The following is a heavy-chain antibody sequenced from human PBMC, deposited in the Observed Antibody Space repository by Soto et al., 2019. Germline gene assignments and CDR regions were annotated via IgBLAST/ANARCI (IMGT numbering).Heavy chain of an antibody. V-gene: IGHV4-34*01. D-gene: IGHD6-19*01. CDR2: INHSGSA. Sequence: SETLSLTCAVYGESSSGDIWTWIRQTPGKGLQWIGQINHSGSASYNPSLKSRVTISVHTSNSQFSLELISVTAADTAVYYCARGLITGSHYSGGWYYFDSWGQGTQVTVS. CDR3: ARGLITGSHYSGGWYYFDS. J-gene: IGHJ4*02. CDR1: GESSSGDI.